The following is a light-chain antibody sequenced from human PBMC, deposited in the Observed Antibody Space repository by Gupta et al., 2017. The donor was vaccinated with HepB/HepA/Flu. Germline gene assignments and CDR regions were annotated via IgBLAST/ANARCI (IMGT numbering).Light chain of an antibody. J-gene: IGLJ2*01. V-gene: IGLV2-14*03. Sequence: QSALTQPASVSASPGQSITISCTGTNSDVGGYNYVSWYQQYTGKAPQLIIYDVSNRPSGVSTRFSGSKSGNTASLTISGLQAEDEADYYCSSYTSSITLVFGGGTKLTVL. CDR3: SSYTSSITLV. CDR1: NSDVGGYNY. CDR2: DVS.